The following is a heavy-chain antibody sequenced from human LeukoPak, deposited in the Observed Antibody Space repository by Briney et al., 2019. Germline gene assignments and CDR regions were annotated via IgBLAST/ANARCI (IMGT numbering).Heavy chain of an antibody. CDR1: GGSISGGDYY. CDR2: IYYSGST. D-gene: IGHD3-9*01. J-gene: IGHJ3*02. CDR3: ARDLLTAPGAFDI. Sequence: SETLSLTCAVSGGSISGGDYYWSWIRQPPGKGLEWIGYIYYSGSTYYNPSLKSRVTISVDTSKNQFSLKLSSVTAADTAVYYCARDLLTAPGAFDIWGQGTMVTVSS. V-gene: IGHV4-30-4*01.